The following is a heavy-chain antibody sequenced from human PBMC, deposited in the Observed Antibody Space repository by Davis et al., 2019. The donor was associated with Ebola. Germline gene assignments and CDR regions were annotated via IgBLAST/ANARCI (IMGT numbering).Heavy chain of an antibody. V-gene: IGHV3-13*01. Sequence: GESLKISCAASGFALSRDDMHWVRQAAGKGLEWVSGIGTAGDTFYSDSVKGRFTISRDNSKNTLYLQMNSLRAEDTAVYYCAKSAVVSEFYYYYYGMDVWGQGTTVTVSS. D-gene: IGHD2-15*01. CDR2: IGTAGDT. CDR3: AKSAVVSEFYYYYYGMDV. J-gene: IGHJ6*02. CDR1: GFALSRDD.